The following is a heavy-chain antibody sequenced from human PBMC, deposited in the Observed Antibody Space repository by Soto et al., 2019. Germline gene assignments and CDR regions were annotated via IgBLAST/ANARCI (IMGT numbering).Heavy chain of an antibody. D-gene: IGHD6-13*01. Sequence: PSQTLSLTCAISGDSVSTNSAAWNWIRQSPSRGLEWLGKTYYRSKWYSDYAVSVKSRITINPDTSKNQFSLQLNSVTPEDTAVYYCAREEYYERKPTNPFFERKPTNPFFSPTIAVAGRFDHWGQGTLVTVSS. CDR1: GDSVSTNSAA. CDR3: AREEYYERKPTNPFFERKPTNPFFSPTIAVAGRFDH. J-gene: IGHJ4*02. V-gene: IGHV6-1*01. CDR2: TYYRSKWYS.